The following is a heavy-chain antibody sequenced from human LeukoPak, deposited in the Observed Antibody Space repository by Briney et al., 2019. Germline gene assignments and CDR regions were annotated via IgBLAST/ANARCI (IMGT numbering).Heavy chain of an antibody. CDR2: INSDGSST. J-gene: IGHJ4*02. V-gene: IGHV3-74*01. CDR1: GFTFSSYW. CDR3: ARDKDGAVTTGDY. Sequence: GGSLRLSCATSGFTFSSYWMHWVRQAPGKGLVWVSRINSDGSSTSYADSVKGRFTISRDNAKNTLYLQMNSLRAEDTAVYYCARDKDGAVTTGDYWGQGTLVTVSS. D-gene: IGHD4-17*01.